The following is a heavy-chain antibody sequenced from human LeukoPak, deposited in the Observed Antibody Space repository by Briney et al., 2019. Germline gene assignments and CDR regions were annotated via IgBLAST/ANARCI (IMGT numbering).Heavy chain of an antibody. Sequence: PSETLSLTCTVSGGSISSGDYYWSWIRQPPGKGLEWIGYIYYSGNTYYNPSLKSRITISVDTSKSQFSLKLSSVTAADTAVYFCARTRVTTRYFDYWGRGTLVTVSS. V-gene: IGHV4-30-4*01. CDR2: IYYSGNT. CDR3: ARTRVTTRYFDY. D-gene: IGHD4-17*01. CDR1: GGSISSGDYY. J-gene: IGHJ4*02.